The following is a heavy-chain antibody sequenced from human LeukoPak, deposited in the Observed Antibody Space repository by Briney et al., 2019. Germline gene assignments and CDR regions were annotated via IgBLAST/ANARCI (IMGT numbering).Heavy chain of an antibody. Sequence: ASVKVSCKTSGYTFTDYYIHWVRQAPGQGLEWMGWINTKTGRTSFARTFQGRVTLTRDPSITTVYMDMAWLTFDDTAIYFCARADFIDAGPYVIAPWGQGTLVTVSS. CDR1: GYTFTDYY. D-gene: IGHD3-3*01. CDR3: ARADFIDAGPYVIAP. CDR2: INTKTGRT. V-gene: IGHV1-2*02. J-gene: IGHJ5*02.